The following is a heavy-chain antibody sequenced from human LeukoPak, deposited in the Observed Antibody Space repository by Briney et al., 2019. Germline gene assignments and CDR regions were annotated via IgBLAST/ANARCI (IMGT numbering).Heavy chain of an antibody. V-gene: IGHV4-59*12. Sequence: SETLSLTCTVSGGSISSYYWSWIRQPPGKGLEWIGYIYYSGSTYYNPSLKSRVTISVDTSKNQFSLKLSSVTAADTAVYYCASYRKTTVTTRAVEGFQHWGQGTLVTVSS. CDR1: GGSISSYY. CDR2: IYYSGST. CDR3: ASYRKTTVTTRAVEGFQH. J-gene: IGHJ1*01. D-gene: IGHD4-17*01.